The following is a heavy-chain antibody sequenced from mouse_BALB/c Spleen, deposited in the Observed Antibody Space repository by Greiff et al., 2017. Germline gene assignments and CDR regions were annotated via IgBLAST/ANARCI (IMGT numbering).Heavy chain of an antibody. V-gene: IGHV1-14*01. CDR2: INPYNDGT. J-gene: IGHJ4*01. CDR1: GYTFTSYV. D-gene: IGHD2-3*01. Sequence: VQLQQSGPELVKPGASVKMSCKASGYTFTSYVMHWVKQKPGQGLEWIGYINPYNDGTKYNEKFKGKATLTSDKSSSTAYMELSSLTSDDSAVYFCARDDGYLYYAMDYGGQGTSVTVAS. CDR3: ARDDGYLYYAMDY.